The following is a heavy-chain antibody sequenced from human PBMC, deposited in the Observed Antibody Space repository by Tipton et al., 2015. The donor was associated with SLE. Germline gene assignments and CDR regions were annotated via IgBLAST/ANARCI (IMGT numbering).Heavy chain of an antibody. CDR2: ISTANGHT. CDR1: GYTVTSYP. CDR3: ARDGTGPVAFDY. D-gene: IGHD7-27*01. Sequence: QSGPEVKKPGASVKVSCKTSGYTVTSYPINWVRQAPGQGLEWMGWISTANGHTNYAENLQGRVTMTTDTSTGTAYMELRSLRSDDTAVYYCARDGTGPVAFDYWGQGTLVTVSS. V-gene: IGHV1-18*01. J-gene: IGHJ4*02.